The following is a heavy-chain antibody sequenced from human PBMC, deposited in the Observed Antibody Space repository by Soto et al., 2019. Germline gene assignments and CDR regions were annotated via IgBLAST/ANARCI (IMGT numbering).Heavy chain of an antibody. Sequence: ASVKVSCKVSGYTLTELSMHWVRQAPGKGLEWMGGFDPEDGETIYAQKFQGRVTMTEDTSTDTAYMELSSLRSEDTAVYYCATDHLIAAAGTRVYYFDYWGQGTLVTVSS. V-gene: IGHV1-24*01. CDR2: FDPEDGET. D-gene: IGHD6-13*01. J-gene: IGHJ4*02. CDR1: GYTLTELS. CDR3: ATDHLIAAAGTRVYYFDY.